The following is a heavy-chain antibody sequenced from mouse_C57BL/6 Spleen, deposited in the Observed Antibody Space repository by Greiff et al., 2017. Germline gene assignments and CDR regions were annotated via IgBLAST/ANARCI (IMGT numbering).Heavy chain of an antibody. CDR3: ARYGNYLFAY. D-gene: IGHD2-1*01. CDR1: GYTFTGYW. Sequence: VQLQESGAELMKPGASVKLSCKATGYTFTGYWIEWVKQRPGHGLEWIGEILPGSGSTNYNEEFKGKATFTADTSSNTAYMQLSSLTTEDSAIYYCARYGNYLFAYWGQGTLVTVSA. V-gene: IGHV1-9*01. CDR2: ILPGSGST. J-gene: IGHJ3*01.